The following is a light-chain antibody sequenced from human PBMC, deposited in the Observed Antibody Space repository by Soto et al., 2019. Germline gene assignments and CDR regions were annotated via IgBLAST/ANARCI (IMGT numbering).Light chain of an antibody. V-gene: IGKV4-1*01. J-gene: IGKJ4*01. Sequence: DIVMTQSPDSLAVSLGESATFNCRSSQSLLHTSSNRNYLAWYQQQPGQPPKLLIYWASTRQSGVPDRFSGSGSGTDFTLTISSLQAEDVAVYYCQQYYRTPLTFGGGTKLEIK. CDR2: WAS. CDR3: QQYYRTPLT. CDR1: QSLLHTSSNRNY.